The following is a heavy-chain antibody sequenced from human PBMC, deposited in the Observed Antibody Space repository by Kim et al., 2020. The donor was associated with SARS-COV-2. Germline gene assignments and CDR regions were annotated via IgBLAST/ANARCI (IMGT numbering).Heavy chain of an antibody. CDR3: ARERIVVVPAAILGGNYYYYYYMDV. CDR1: GGSISSYY. V-gene: IGHV4-4*07. CDR2: IYTSGST. J-gene: IGHJ6*03. D-gene: IGHD2-2*02. Sequence: SETLSLTCTVSGGSISSYYWSWIRQPAGKGLEWIGRIYTSGSTNYNPSLKSRVTMSVDTSKNQFSLKLSSVTAADAAVYYCARERIVVVPAAILGGNYYYYYYMDVWGQGTTVTVSS.